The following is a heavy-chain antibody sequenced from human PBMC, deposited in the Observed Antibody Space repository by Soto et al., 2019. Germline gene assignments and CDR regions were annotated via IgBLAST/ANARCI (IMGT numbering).Heavy chain of an antibody. D-gene: IGHD2-2*01. V-gene: IGHV4-39*02. CDR1: GGSISSNNYY. J-gene: IGHJ5*02. CDR2: IYYSGST. CDR3: AREPRYCSSTSCYENWFDP. Sequence: PSETLSLTCTVSGGSISSNNYYWGWIRQPPGKGLEWIGSIYYSGSTYYNTSLKSRVTISVDTSKNQFSLKLSSVTAADTAVFFCAREPRYCSSTSCYENWFDPWGQGTLVTVSS.